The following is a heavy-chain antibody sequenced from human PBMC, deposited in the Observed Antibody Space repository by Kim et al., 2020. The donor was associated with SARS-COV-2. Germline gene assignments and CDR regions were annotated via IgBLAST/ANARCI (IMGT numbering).Heavy chain of an antibody. Sequence: GGSLRLSCAASGFTFSSYSMNWVRQAPGKGLEWVSSISSGSSYIYYADSVKGRFTISRDNAKNSLSLQMNSLRAEDTAVYYCAVSGVVAATQGYWGQGTL. J-gene: IGHJ4*02. D-gene: IGHD2-15*01. V-gene: IGHV3-21*01. CDR3: AVSGVVAATQGY. CDR1: GFTFSSYS. CDR2: ISSGSSYI.